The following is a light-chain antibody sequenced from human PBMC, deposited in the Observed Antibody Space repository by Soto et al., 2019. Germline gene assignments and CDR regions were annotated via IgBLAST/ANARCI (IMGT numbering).Light chain of an antibody. Sequence: AIQLTQSPSSLSASVGDRVIITCRASQGISSALVWYQQKPGKPPKLLIYDASSLVDGVPSRFSGSGFGTEFTLTISSLQPEDFATYYCQQFNSFPRTFGPGTTVDV. CDR3: QQFNSFPRT. J-gene: IGKJ3*01. CDR1: QGISSA. CDR2: DAS. V-gene: IGKV1-13*02.